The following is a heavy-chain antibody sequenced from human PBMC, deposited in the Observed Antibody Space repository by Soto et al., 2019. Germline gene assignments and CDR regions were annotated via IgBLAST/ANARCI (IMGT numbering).Heavy chain of an antibody. V-gene: IGHV1-46*01. Sequence: ASVKVSCKASGYTFTSYYMHWVRQAPGQGLEWMGIINPSGGSTSYAQKFQGGVTMTRDTSTSTVYMELSSLRSEDTAVYYCVRVVAIPGYPDNWGQGTLVTVS. CDR2: INPSGGST. CDR3: VRVVAIPGYPDN. D-gene: IGHD5-12*01. CDR1: GYTFTSYY. J-gene: IGHJ4*02.